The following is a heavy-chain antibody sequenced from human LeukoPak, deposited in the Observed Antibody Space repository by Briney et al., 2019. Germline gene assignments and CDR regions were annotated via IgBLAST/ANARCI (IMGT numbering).Heavy chain of an antibody. CDR3: ARDEYSSSWSFDY. Sequence: PGGSLRLSCAASGFTFSSYAMHWVRQAPGKGLEWVAVISYDGSNKYYADSVKGRFTISRDNSKNTLYLQMNSLRAEDTAEYYCARDEYSSSWSFDYWGQGTLVTVSS. J-gene: IGHJ4*02. V-gene: IGHV3-30*04. CDR2: ISYDGSNK. D-gene: IGHD6-13*01. CDR1: GFTFSSYA.